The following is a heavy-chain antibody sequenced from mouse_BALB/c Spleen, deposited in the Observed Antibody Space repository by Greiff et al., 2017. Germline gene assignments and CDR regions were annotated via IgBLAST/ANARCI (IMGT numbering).Heavy chain of an antibody. CDR2: ISDGGSYT. CDR3: ARDSTATAY. CDR1: GFTFSDYY. V-gene: IGHV5-4*02. J-gene: IGHJ3*01. Sequence: DVKLVESGGGLVKPGGSLKLSCAASGFTFSDYYMYWVRQTPEKRLEWVATISDGGSYTYYPDSVKGRFTISRDNAKNNLYLQMSSLKSEDTAMYYCARDSTATAYWGQGTLVTVSA. D-gene: IGHD1-2*01.